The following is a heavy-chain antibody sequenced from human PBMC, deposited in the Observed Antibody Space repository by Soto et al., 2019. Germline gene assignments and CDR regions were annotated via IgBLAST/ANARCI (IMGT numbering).Heavy chain of an antibody. CDR2: INHSGST. D-gene: IGHD3-22*01. Sequence: SETLSLTCAVYGGSGGSFSGYYWSWIRQPPGKGLEWIGEINHSGSTNYNPSLKSRVTISVDTSKNKFSLKLSSVTAADTAFYYFARHNYDSSGYSHYYYGLDVWGQGTTVT. J-gene: IGHJ6*02. CDR1: GGSGGSFSGYY. CDR3: ARHNYDSSGYSHYYYGLDV. V-gene: IGHV4-34*01.